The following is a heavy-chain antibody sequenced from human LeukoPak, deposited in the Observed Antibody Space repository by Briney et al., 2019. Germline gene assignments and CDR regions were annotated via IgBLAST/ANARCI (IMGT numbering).Heavy chain of an antibody. Sequence: GGSLRLSCAASGFTFNTYAMHWVRQAPGKGLEWVAVISYDGSTKYYADSVKGRFTISRDNSKNTVYLQMDSLRPEDTAVCYCARARGTTGTARIAFDIWGKGTMVSVSS. CDR2: ISYDGSTK. CDR1: GFTFNTYA. D-gene: IGHD1-1*01. V-gene: IGHV3-30-3*01. CDR3: ARARGTTGTARIAFDI. J-gene: IGHJ3*02.